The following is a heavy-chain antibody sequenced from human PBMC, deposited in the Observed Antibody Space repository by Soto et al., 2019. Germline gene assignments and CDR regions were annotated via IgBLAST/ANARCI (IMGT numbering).Heavy chain of an antibody. D-gene: IGHD5-18*01. CDR3: ARCIQGDYYYGMDV. CDR1: GYTFYSHS. J-gene: IGHJ6*02. V-gene: IGHV1-18*01. Sequence: QAQLVQSGAEVRKPGASVKVSCKASGYTFYSHSISWVRQAPEQGLEWMGRINADYGNTQYAQKFRGRVTMTTDTSTTTVYMELTNLRSDDTAVYYCARCIQGDYYYGMDVWGQGTTVTVSS. CDR2: INADYGNT.